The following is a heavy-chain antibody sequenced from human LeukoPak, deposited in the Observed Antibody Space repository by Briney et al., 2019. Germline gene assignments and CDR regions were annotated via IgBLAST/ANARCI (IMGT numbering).Heavy chain of an antibody. D-gene: IGHD3-22*01. Sequence: SETLSLTCTVSGGSISSYYWSWIRQPPGKGLEWIGYIYYSGSANYNPSLKSRVTISVDTSKNQFSLKLSSVTAADTAVYYCARTGYYDSSGYHPFDYWGQGTLVTVSS. J-gene: IGHJ4*02. CDR3: ARTGYYDSSGYHPFDY. CDR1: GGSISSYY. CDR2: IYYSGSA. V-gene: IGHV4-59*08.